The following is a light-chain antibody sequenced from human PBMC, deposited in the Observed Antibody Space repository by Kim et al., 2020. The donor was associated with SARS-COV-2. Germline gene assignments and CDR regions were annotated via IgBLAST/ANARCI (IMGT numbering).Light chain of an antibody. CDR1: NSNIGSNY. V-gene: IGLV1-47*01. CDR2: THH. Sequence: QMVTFSFSGTNSNIGSNYVPLFPHLPGTAPKRLIPTHHQRPSGLPDRFSASKPGTSASPAISGLRSEDEADYLRAAWDDRLSGSVFGGRTHLTVL. CDR3: AAWDDRLSGSV. J-gene: IGLJ2*01.